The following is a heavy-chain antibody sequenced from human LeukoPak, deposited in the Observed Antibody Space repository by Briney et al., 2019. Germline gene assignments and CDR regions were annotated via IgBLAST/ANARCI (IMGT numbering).Heavy chain of an antibody. V-gene: IGHV3-15*01. D-gene: IGHD1-7*01. J-gene: IGHJ4*02. Sequence: GGSLRLSCAASGFTVSSNYMSWVRQAPGKGREGVGRIKSKTIGGTTDYAAPVKGRFTISRDDSKNTLYLQMNSLKTEDTAVYYCTTHTDGHNWNYAYWGQGTQVTVSS. CDR1: GFTVSSNY. CDR3: TTHTDGHNWNYAY. CDR2: IKSKTIGGTT.